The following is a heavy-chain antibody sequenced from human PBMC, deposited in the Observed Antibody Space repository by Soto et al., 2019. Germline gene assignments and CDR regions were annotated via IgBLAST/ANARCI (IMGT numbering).Heavy chain of an antibody. V-gene: IGHV3-15*07. CDR3: LAPPHF. CDR2: IKSKIDGETT. Sequence: EVQLVESGGGLVKPGESLRLSCAASGFTFSNAWMNWVRQAPGKGLEWVGRIKSKIDGETTDYAAPVKGRFTISRDDSKNTLYLQLNSLNTEATAVYYCLAPPHFWGQGTLVTVSS. J-gene: IGHJ4*02. CDR1: GFTFSNAW.